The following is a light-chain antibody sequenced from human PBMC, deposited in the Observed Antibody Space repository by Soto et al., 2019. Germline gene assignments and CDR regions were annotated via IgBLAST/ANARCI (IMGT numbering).Light chain of an antibody. Sequence: DIQMTQSPSSLSAFLGDRVTITWRASQGISDYLVWYQQKPGKVPKLLIYAASTLQSGVPPRFSGTGSGTDFTLTISSLQPEDVATYYCQNYYSAPFTFGPGTKVDIK. V-gene: IGKV1-27*01. CDR2: AAS. J-gene: IGKJ3*01. CDR1: QGISDY. CDR3: QNYYSAPFT.